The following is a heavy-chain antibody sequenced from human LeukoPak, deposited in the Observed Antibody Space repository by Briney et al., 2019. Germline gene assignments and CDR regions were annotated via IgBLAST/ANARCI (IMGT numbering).Heavy chain of an antibody. CDR2: ISFDGSNK. J-gene: IGHJ4*02. CDR1: GFTFRSYA. CDR3: AKGFAASGWLWFFDY. D-gene: IGHD6-19*01. Sequence: PGGSLRLSCAASGFTFRSYAMHWVRQAPGKGLEWVAVISFDGSNKYYADSVKGRFTISGDNSKNTLFLQMNSLRVEDTAVYYCAKGFAASGWLWFFDYWGQGTLVTVSS. V-gene: IGHV3-30*18.